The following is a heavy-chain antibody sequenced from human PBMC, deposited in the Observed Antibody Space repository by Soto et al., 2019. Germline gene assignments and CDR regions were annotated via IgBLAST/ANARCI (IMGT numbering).Heavy chain of an antibody. CDR2: IYPGDSDT. CDR1: GYSFTSYW. Sequence: SGESLKLSCTGSGYSFTSYWIGWVRQMPGKGLEWMGIIYPGDSDTRYSPSFQGQVTISADKSISTAYLQWSSLKASDTAMYYCARQGCSSTSCYNYYYYMDVWGKGTTVTVSS. V-gene: IGHV5-51*01. D-gene: IGHD2-2*02. CDR3: ARQGCSSTSCYNYYYYMDV. J-gene: IGHJ6*03.